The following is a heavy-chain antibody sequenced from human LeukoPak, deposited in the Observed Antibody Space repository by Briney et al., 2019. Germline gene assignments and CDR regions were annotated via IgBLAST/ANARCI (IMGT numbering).Heavy chain of an antibody. CDR1: GGSISGSSYY. V-gene: IGHV4-39*07. CDR2: INHSGST. D-gene: IGHD2-2*01. J-gene: IGHJ4*02. Sequence: SETLSLTCTVSGGSISGSSYYWGWIRQPPGKGLEWIGEINHSGSTNYNPSLKSRVTISVDTSKNQFSLKLSSVTAADTAVYYCARGSPPDYCSSTSCYDDYWGQGTLVTVSS. CDR3: ARGSPPDYCSSTSCYDDY.